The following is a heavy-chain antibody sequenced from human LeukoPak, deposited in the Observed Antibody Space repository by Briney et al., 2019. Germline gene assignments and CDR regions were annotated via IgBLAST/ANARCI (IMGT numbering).Heavy chain of an antibody. V-gene: IGHV3-21*01. D-gene: IGHD3-3*01. CDR3: ARQSFKQLDFCFDY. CDR2: ISSSSSYI. CDR1: GFTFSSYS. Sequence: PGGSLRLSSAASGFTFSSYSMNWVRQAQGKGLEWVSSISSSSSYIYYADSVKGRFTISRDNAKNSLYLQMNSLRAEDTAVYYCARQSFKQLDFCFDYWGQGTLVTVSS. J-gene: IGHJ4*02.